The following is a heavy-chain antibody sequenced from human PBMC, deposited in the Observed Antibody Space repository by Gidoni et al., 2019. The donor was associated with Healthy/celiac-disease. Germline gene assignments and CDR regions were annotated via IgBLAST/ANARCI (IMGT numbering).Heavy chain of an antibody. D-gene: IGHD3-16*02. J-gene: IGHJ4*02. Sequence: GRFTISSDNSKNTLYLQMNSLRAEDTAVYYCAKERRYYDYIWGSYRFSYFDYWGQGTLVTVSS. CDR3: AKERRYYDYIWGSYRFSYFDY. V-gene: IGHV3-23*01.